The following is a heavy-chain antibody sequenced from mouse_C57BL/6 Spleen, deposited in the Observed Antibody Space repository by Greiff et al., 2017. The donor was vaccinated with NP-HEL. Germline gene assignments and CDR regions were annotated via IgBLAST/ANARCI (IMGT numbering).Heavy chain of an antibody. CDR3: ARDWDGYFDV. J-gene: IGHJ1*03. V-gene: IGHV1-66*01. D-gene: IGHD4-1*01. CDR1: GYSFTSYY. Sequence: QVQLQQSGPELVKPGASVKISCKASGYSFTSYYIHWVKQRPGQGLEWIGWIYPGSGNTKYNEKFKGKATLTADTSSSTAYMQLRILPSEDSAVYHCARDWDGYFDVWGTGTTVTVSS. CDR2: IYPGSGNT.